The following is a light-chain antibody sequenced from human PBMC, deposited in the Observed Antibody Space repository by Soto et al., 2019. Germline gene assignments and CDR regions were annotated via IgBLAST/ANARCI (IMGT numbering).Light chain of an antibody. V-gene: IGKV3-20*01. CDR1: QSVSSNY. CDR3: QNYGSSPPMYT. CDR2: GAS. Sequence: EIVLTQSPGTLYLSPGERATLSCRASQSVSSNYLAWYQQKPGQAPRLLIYGASSRATGISDRFSGSGSGTGVTLTISGVEPEDFAVYYCQNYGSSPPMYTFGQGTKLEIK. J-gene: IGKJ2*01.